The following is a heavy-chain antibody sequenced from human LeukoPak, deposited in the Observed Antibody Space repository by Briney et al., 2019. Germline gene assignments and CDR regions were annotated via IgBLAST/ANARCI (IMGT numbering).Heavy chain of an antibody. Sequence: PGGSLRLSCAASGFTFSRYGMSWVRQAPGKGLEWVSSISRSGGQIYYADSMKGRFTISRDSSKDTLHLQMNSLRVEDTAVYYCARRDTSGSFYFDYWGQGTLVTVSS. D-gene: IGHD6-19*01. V-gene: IGHV3-23*01. J-gene: IGHJ4*02. CDR3: ARRDTSGSFYFDY. CDR1: GFTFSRYG. CDR2: ISRSGGQI.